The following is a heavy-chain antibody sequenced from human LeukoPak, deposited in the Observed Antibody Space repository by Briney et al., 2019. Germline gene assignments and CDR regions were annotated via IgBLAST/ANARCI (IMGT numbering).Heavy chain of an antibody. CDR1: GGTFSSYA. CDR3: ARAIGTTVADY. Sequence: ASVKVSCKASGGTFSSYAISWVRQAPGQGLEWMGWISAYNGNTNYAQKLQGRVTMTTDTSTSTAYMELRSLRSDDTAVYYCARAIGTTVADYWGQGTLVTVSS. V-gene: IGHV1-18*01. D-gene: IGHD4-23*01. J-gene: IGHJ4*02. CDR2: ISAYNGNT.